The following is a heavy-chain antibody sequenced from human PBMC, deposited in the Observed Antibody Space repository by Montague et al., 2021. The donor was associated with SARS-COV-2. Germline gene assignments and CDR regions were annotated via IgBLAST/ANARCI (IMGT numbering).Heavy chain of an antibody. CDR2: INDRGVTNY. J-gene: IGHJ4*02. D-gene: IGHD4-23*01. V-gene: IGHV4-34*01. CDR3: ARWDPPTLTLIGLRGKSASDY. CDR1: GESFSGFF. Sequence: SETLSLTCAVCGESFSGFFWSWIRQPPGKGLEWIAEINDRGVTNYNYNPSLGSRVAISADTSKNQFSLKLRSVTAADTGVYYCARWDPPTLTLIGLRGKSASDYWGQGTLVTVSS.